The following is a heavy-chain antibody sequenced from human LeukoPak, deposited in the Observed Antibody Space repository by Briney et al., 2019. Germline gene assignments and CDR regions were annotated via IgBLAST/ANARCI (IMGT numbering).Heavy chain of an antibody. CDR1: GFTFGSYS. Sequence: GGSLRLSCAASGFTFGSYSMNWVRQAPGKGLEWVSYISSSSSTIYYADSVKGRFTISRDNAKNSLYLQMNSLRAEDTAVYYCAREGSGGGDYFDYWGQGTLVTVSS. CDR2: ISSSSSTI. V-gene: IGHV3-48*04. D-gene: IGHD3-16*01. J-gene: IGHJ4*02. CDR3: AREGSGGGDYFDY.